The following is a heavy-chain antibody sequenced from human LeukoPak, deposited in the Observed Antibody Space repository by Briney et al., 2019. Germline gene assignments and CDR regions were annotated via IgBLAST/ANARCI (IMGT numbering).Heavy chain of an antibody. CDR3: ARDYAYYDSSGYYNWFDP. D-gene: IGHD3-22*01. Sequence: GASVKVSCTASGYTFTSYDINWVRPATGQGLEWMGWMNPNRGNTGYAQKFQGRVTMTRNTSISTAYMELSSLRSEDTAVYYCARDYAYYDSSGYYNWFDPWGQGTLVTVSS. CDR2: MNPNRGNT. J-gene: IGHJ5*02. V-gene: IGHV1-8*01. CDR1: GYTFTSYD.